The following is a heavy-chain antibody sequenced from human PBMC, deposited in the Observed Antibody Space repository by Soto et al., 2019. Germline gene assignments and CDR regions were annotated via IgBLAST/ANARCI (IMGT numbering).Heavy chain of an antibody. CDR1: GFVFTNFW. V-gene: IGHV3-74*01. Sequence: GGSLRLSCEASGFVFTNFWMHWVRHVPGKGLVWVARIDTSGHSTNYAESMKGRFTISRDNAKNTVSLQMNSLRVEDTGVYYCAKDSWYFDLWSQGSQVTVSS. CDR3: AKDSWYFDL. D-gene: IGHD6-13*01. CDR2: IDTSGHST. J-gene: IGHJ4*02.